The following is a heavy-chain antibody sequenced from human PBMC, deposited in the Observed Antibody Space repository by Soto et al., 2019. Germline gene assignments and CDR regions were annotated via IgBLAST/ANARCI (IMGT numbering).Heavy chain of an antibody. J-gene: IGHJ3*02. CDR2: TNPNSGGT. CDR1: GYTFSAYY. CDR3: ARGAGAAGTPGTVRFAFDI. V-gene: IGHV1-2*02. Sequence: QVQLEQPGPEVKKNGASVKVSCKASGYTFSAYYMHWVRQAPGQGLEWMGWTNPNSGGTNYAQKFQGRVTMTRDTSISTGYMEVNGLRPDDTAVYYCARGAGAAGTPGTVRFAFDIWGQGTMVTVSS. D-gene: IGHD6-13*01.